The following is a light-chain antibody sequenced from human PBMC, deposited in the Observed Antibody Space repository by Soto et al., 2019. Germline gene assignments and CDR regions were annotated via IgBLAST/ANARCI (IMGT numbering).Light chain of an antibody. CDR1: QGIATH. J-gene: IGKJ2*01. V-gene: IGKV1-9*01. CDR2: AAS. Sequence: DIQLTQSPSFLSASVGDRVIITCRASQGIATHLAWYQQRPGKAPKLLIYAASTLQSGVPSRFSGSGSGTDFTLTISSLQPEDFATYYCQQVNSYPHTFGQGTKLEIK. CDR3: QQVNSYPHT.